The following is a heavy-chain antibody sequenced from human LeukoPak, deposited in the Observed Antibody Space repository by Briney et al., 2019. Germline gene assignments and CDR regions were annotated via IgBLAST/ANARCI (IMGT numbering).Heavy chain of an antibody. CDR2: IYTSGST. V-gene: IGHV4-61*02. Sequence: PSETLSLTCTVSGGSISSGSYYWSWIRQPAGEGLEWIGRIYTSGSTNYNPSLKSRVTISVDTSKNQFSLKLSSVTAADTAVYYCALIGGGYYPLPDYWGQGTLVTVSS. CDR3: ALIGGGYYPLPDY. CDR1: GGSISSGSYY. J-gene: IGHJ4*02. D-gene: IGHD3-22*01.